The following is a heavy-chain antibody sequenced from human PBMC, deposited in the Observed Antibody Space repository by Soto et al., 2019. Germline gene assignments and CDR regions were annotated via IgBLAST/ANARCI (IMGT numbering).Heavy chain of an antibody. V-gene: IGHV3-23*01. J-gene: IGHJ4*02. Sequence: EVQLLESGGGLVQPGGSLRLSCAASGFTFSSYAMSWVRQAPGKGLEWVSAITGSGDSTYYADSVKGRFTVSRDNSKDTLYLQRNSLRAEDTAVYYFAKVFVFTIREGFDYWGLGTLVTVSS. CDR1: GFTFSSYA. CDR3: AKVFVFTIREGFDY. CDR2: ITGSGDST. D-gene: IGHD3-3*01.